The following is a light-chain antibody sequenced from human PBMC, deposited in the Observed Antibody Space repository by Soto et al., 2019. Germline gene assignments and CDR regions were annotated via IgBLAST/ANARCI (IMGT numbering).Light chain of an antibody. CDR3: QQYNNWPPIT. CDR1: QSVRSK. J-gene: IGKJ5*01. V-gene: IGKV3-15*01. Sequence: EIVMTQSPRTLSVSPGERATLSCRASQSVRSKLAWYQQKPGQAPRLLIYDASTRATGIPARFSGSGSGTEFTLTISSLQSEDFAVYYCQQYNNWPPITFGQGTRLEIK. CDR2: DAS.